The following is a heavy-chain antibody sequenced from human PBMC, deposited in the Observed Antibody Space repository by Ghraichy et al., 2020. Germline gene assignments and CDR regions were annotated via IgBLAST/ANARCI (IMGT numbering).Heavy chain of an antibody. Sequence: LSLTCAASGFTVSSNYMSWVRQAPGKGLEWVSVIYSGGSTYYADSVKGRFIISRDNSKNTLYLQMNSLRAEDTAVYYCARDHSSGWFHYWGQGTLVTVSS. D-gene: IGHD6-19*01. V-gene: IGHV3-53*01. CDR3: ARDHSSGWFHY. CDR1: GFTVSSNY. CDR2: IYSGGST. J-gene: IGHJ4*02.